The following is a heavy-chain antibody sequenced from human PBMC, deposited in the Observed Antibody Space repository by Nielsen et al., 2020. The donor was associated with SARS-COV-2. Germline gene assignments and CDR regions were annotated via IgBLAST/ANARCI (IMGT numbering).Heavy chain of an antibody. V-gene: IGHV3-7*03. CDR3: ARIQWGGFDY. Sequence: LNISCSASVFTFSSYWMTLVRQAPGKGLEWVANIKQDGSEKYFVDSVKGRFTISRDNAKNSLYLQMNSLRAEDTAVYYCARIQWGGFDYWGQGTLVTVSS. CDR2: IKQDGSEK. D-gene: IGHD3-16*01. CDR1: VFTFSSYW. J-gene: IGHJ4*02.